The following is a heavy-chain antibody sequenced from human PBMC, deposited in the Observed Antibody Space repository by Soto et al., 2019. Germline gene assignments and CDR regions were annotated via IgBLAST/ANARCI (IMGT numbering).Heavy chain of an antibody. CDR1: GGSISSGGYY. CDR3: ARGEVGWLRIFGY. J-gene: IGHJ4*02. V-gene: IGHV4-31*03. CDR2: IYYSGST. D-gene: IGHD5-12*01. Sequence: QVQLQESGPGLVKPSQTLSLTCTVSGGSISSGGYYWSWIRQHPGKGLQWIGYIYYSGSTYYNPSVKSRGTISVDTSKNQFSLKLSSVTAADTAVYYCARGEVGWLRIFGYWGQGTLVTVSS.